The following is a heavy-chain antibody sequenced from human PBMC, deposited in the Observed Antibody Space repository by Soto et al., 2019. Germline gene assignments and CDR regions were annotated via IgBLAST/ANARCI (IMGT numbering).Heavy chain of an antibody. V-gene: IGHV1-18*01. D-gene: IGHD2-2*01. CDR3: ARVVPGAEAWFGP. CDR2: ISLYSDGT. J-gene: IGHJ5*02. CDR1: GYTFSSYG. Sequence: GASVKVSCKTSGYTFSSYGITWVRQAPGQPLEWLGWISLYSDGTNYAQKFQGRVSMTTDTSTTTAYMELRSLRSDDTAVYYCARVVPGAEAWFGPWGQGXLVTVYS.